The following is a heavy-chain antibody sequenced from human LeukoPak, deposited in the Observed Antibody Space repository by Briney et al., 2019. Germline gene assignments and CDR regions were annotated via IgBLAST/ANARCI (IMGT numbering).Heavy chain of an antibody. CDR1: GGSVSSASYY. D-gene: IGHD6-19*01. V-gene: IGHV4-61*01. Sequence: SETLSLTCTVSGGSVSSASYYWTWIRQPPGKGLEWIGYIYARGNTNYNPSLKSRVTISVDTSKNQFSLKLSSVTAADTAVYYCARDPPVAGTSWGQGTLVTVSS. J-gene: IGHJ4*02. CDR3: ARDPPVAGTS. CDR2: IYARGNT.